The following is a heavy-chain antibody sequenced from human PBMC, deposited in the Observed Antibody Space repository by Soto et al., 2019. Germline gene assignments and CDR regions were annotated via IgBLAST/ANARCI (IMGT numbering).Heavy chain of an antibody. CDR3: ATDGVEYVVSGLYYFDH. J-gene: IGHJ4*02. V-gene: IGHV3-30*04. CDR1: GFTLNNYA. CDR2: ISYNEKNK. D-gene: IGHD2-8*02. Sequence: PGGSLRLSCSASGFTLNNYAMHWVRQVPGKGLEWLAFISYNEKNKYYGDSVRGRFTISRDDSKNTLFLHMNSLRSEDTAVYYCATDGVEYVVSGLYYFDHWGQGT.